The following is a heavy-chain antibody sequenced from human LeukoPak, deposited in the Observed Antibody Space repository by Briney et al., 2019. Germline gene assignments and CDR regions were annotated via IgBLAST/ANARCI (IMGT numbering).Heavy chain of an antibody. CDR3: ARAAGSSGWST. J-gene: IGHJ5*02. CDR2: ISSSSSYI. Sequence: GGSLRLSCAASGFTFSSYSMNWVRQAPGKGLEWVSSISSSSSYIYYADSVKGRFTISRDNAKNSLYLQMNNLRVEDTAVYYCARAAGSSGWSTWGQGTLVTVSS. D-gene: IGHD6-19*01. V-gene: IGHV3-21*06. CDR1: GFTFSSYS.